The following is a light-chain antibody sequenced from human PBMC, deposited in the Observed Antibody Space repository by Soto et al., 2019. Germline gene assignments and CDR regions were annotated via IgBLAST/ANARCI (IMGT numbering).Light chain of an antibody. V-gene: IGKV3-20*01. CDR3: HQYGSSPLPGGSPLP. CDR1: QSVSGNY. CDR2: GAS. J-gene: IGKJ4*02. Sequence: ENVLTQSPGTLSLSPGERATLSCRASQSVSGNYLAWYQHKPGQAPMLLIYGASSRATGSADRFSGSGSGTDFTLTISRLEHDDFAVYYCHQYGSSPLPGGSPLPFGGGTKVEIK.